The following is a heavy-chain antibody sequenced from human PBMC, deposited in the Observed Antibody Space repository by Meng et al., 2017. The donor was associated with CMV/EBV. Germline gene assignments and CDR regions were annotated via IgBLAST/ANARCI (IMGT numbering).Heavy chain of an antibody. J-gene: IGHJ4*02. CDR1: VFTVRFSR. CDR3: AKHKAVTTLEFYFDS. Sequence: SVFTVRFSRMRCVRLPPVKMLESVSPITATSARTYYAASVTVRFTVSRDYSKSTLYLQMISLRAEDTAVYCCAKHKAVTTLEFYFDSWGQGTLVTVSS. D-gene: IGHD2/OR15-2a*01. V-gene: IGHV3-23*01. CDR2: ITATSART.